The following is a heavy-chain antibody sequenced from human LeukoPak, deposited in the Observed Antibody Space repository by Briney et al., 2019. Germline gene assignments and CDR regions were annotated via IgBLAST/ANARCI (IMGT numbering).Heavy chain of an antibody. CDR1: GFTFSSYA. Sequence: GGSLRLSCAASGFTFSSYAMSWVRQAPGKGLEWVSAISGSGGSTYYADSVKGRFTISRDNSKNTLYLQMNSLRAEDTAVYYCAKDPYGSSWYNWFDPWGQGTLVTVSS. D-gene: IGHD6-13*01. J-gene: IGHJ5*02. CDR2: ISGSGGST. CDR3: AKDPYGSSWYNWFDP. V-gene: IGHV3-23*01.